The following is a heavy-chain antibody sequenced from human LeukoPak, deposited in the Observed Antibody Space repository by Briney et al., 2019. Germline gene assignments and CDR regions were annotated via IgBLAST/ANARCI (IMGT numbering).Heavy chain of an antibody. CDR1: GYTFTSYV. CDR2: ISAYNGNA. Sequence: ASVKVSCKASGYTFTSYVINWVRQAPGQGLEWMGWISAYNGNANYAQKLQGRVTMTTDTSTSTAYMELRSLRSDDTAVYYCARDMSSFRGWHFDYWGQGTLVTVSS. D-gene: IGHD6-19*01. J-gene: IGHJ4*02. V-gene: IGHV1-18*01. CDR3: ARDMSSFRGWHFDY.